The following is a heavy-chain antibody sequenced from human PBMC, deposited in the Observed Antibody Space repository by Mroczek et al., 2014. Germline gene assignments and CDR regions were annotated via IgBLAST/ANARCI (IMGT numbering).Heavy chain of an antibody. J-gene: IGHJ4*02. Sequence: QVQLQQWGAGLLKPSETLSLTCAVYGGSFSGYYWSWIRQPPGKGLEWIGEIDHSGSTNYNPSLKSRVTISLDTSKNQFSLKVTSVTAADTAVYYCARGPDFWGYCSGSPCLNYFDYWGQGTLVTVSS. D-gene: IGHD2-15*01. CDR2: IDHSGST. V-gene: IGHV4-34*01. CDR1: GGSFSGYY. CDR3: ARGPDFWGYCSGSPCLNYFDY.